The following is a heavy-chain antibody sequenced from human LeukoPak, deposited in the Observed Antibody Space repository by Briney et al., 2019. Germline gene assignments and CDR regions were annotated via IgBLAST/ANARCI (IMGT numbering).Heavy chain of an antibody. CDR1: GGPYRVYY. CDR2: NNHSGST. Sequence: SETQSLMCAVYGGPYRVYYWRGVRQPRGKGLEWIGENNHSGSTYYYPSLKSPLTLSVDTSNNHSSLKLGSVAAADTAVYYCANRAVSGYYKGGDWFVPWLGGTLLTVPS. V-gene: IGHV4-34*01. CDR3: ANRAVSGYYKGGDWFVP. D-gene: IGHD3-3*01. J-gene: IGHJ5*02.